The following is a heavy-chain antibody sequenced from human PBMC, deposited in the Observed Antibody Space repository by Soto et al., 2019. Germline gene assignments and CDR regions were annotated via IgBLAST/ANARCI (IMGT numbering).Heavy chain of an antibody. Sequence: QVQLVQSGAEVKKPGASVKVSCKASGSTFTSYAMHWVRQAPGQRLEWMGWINAVNGNTTYSQKFQGRVTITRDTSASTAYMELSSLRSEDTAVYYCAMSIVVVTAADYWGQGTLVTVSS. J-gene: IGHJ4*02. CDR1: GSTFTSYA. D-gene: IGHD2-21*02. CDR2: INAVNGNT. V-gene: IGHV1-3*01. CDR3: AMSIVVVTAADY.